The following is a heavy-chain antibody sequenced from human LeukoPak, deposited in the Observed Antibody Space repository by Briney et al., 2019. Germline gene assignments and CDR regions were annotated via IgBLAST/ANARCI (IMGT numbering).Heavy chain of an antibody. CDR2: ISSSGGTI. V-gene: IGHV3-11*01. J-gene: IGHJ3*02. Sequence: GGSLRLSCVASGFTFSDYYMSWIRQAPGKGLECVSYISSSGGTIYYADSVKGRFTISRDNAKNSLYLQMNSLRAEDTAGYYXXRXREPTDAFDIWGQGTMVTVSS. CDR1: GFTFSDYY. CDR3: XRXREPTDAFDI. D-gene: IGHD1-26*01.